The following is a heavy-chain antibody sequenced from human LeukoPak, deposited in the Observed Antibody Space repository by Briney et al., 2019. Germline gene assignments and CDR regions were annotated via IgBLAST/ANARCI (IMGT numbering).Heavy chain of an antibody. J-gene: IGHJ4*02. D-gene: IGHD2-2*01. CDR1: GGSISSYY. CDR2: IYYSGST. CDR3: ARGGLEYQLLSYFDY. Sequence: SETLSLTCTVSGGSISSYYWSWIRQPPGKGLEWIGYIYYSGSTNFNPSLESRVTISVDTSKNQFSLKLSSVTAADTAVYYCARGGLEYQLLSYFDYWGQGALVTVSS. V-gene: IGHV4-59*01.